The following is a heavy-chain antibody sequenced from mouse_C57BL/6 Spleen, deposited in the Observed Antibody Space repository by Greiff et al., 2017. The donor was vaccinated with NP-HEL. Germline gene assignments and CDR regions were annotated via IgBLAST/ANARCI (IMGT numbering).Heavy chain of an antibody. CDR3: ARGIYDCSAWFAY. D-gene: IGHD2-3*01. Sequence: EVQGVESGGGLVQPGGSLKLSCAASGFTFSDYYMYWVRQTPEKRLEWVAYISNGGGSTYYPDTVKGRFTISRDNAKNTLYLQMSRLKSEDTAMYYCARGIYDCSAWFAYWGQGTLVTVSA. V-gene: IGHV5-12*01. CDR1: GFTFSDYY. CDR2: ISNGGGST. J-gene: IGHJ3*01.